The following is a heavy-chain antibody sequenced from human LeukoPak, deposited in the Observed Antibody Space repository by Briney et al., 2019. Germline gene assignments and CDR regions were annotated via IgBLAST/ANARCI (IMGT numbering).Heavy chain of an antibody. J-gene: IGHJ4*02. Sequence: ASVKVSCKASGYTLNKFGMSWVRQAPGQGLEWLGWINTYNGNTKLGEEFQGRVTMTTDTSTSTVYMELTSLGTDDTAVYFCARDTPQHLKRFDYWGQGTLVTVSS. CDR1: GYTLNKFG. CDR2: INTYNGNT. D-gene: IGHD6-13*01. CDR3: ARDTPQHLKRFDY. V-gene: IGHV1-18*01.